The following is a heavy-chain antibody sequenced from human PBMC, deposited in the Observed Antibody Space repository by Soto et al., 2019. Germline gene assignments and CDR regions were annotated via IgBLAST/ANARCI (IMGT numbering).Heavy chain of an antibody. CDR3: ARHAGWTGHDQ. CDR2: IFHDGNT. Sequence: PSETLSLTCAVSGASIGSGGWWSWVRQPPGKGLEWIAEIFHDGNTNYSPSLKSRVTISVDKSQNQFSLNVHSVTAADTAVYYCARHAGWTGHDQWGQGTLVTVS. J-gene: IGHJ5*02. D-gene: IGHD2-8*02. V-gene: IGHV4-4*02. CDR1: GASIGSGGW.